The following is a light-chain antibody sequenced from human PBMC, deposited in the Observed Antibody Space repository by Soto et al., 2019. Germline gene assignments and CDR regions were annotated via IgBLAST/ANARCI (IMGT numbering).Light chain of an antibody. Sequence: QSVLTQPPSVSAAPGQKVTISCSGSSSNIGGNSVSWYQQLPGTAPKLLIYDDNKRPSGIPDRFSGSKSGTSATLGITEFQTGDEADYYCGSWDSSLSAYVLGTGTKVTVL. CDR3: GSWDSSLSAYV. CDR2: DDN. V-gene: IGLV1-51*01. CDR1: SSNIGGNS. J-gene: IGLJ1*01.